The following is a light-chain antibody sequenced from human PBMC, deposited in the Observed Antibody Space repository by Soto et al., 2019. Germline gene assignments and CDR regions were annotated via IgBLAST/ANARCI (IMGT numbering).Light chain of an antibody. CDR3: SSYTSNSTLVV. CDR2: DVT. J-gene: IGLJ2*01. V-gene: IGLV2-14*01. Sequence: QSALTQPASVSGSPGQSITISCTGTSSDVGGYNYVSWYQQHPGKAPKLIIYDVTNRPSGVSNRFSGSKSGNTASLTISGLQAEDEADYCCSSYTSNSTLVVFGGGTKLTVL. CDR1: SSDVGGYNY.